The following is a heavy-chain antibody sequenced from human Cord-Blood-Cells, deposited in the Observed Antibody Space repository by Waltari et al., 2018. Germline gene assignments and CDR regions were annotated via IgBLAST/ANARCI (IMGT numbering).Heavy chain of an antibody. CDR3: ARQYSSSSRYFDY. CDR1: GGSISSSSYY. J-gene: IGHJ4*02. Sequence: QLQLQESGPGLVKTSETLSLTCTVSGGSISSSSYYCGWIRQPPGKGLEWIGSIYYSGSTLYNPSLKSRVTLSVDTSKNQFSRRLSSVTAADTAVYYCARQYSSSSRYFDYWGQGTLVTVSS. CDR2: IYYSGST. D-gene: IGHD6-6*01. V-gene: IGHV4-39*01.